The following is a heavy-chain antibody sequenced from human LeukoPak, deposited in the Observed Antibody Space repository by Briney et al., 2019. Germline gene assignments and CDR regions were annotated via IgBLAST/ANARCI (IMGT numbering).Heavy chain of an antibody. D-gene: IGHD3-22*01. CDR1: GFTLSSNY. Sequence: GGSLRLSCAASGFTLSSNYMSWVRQAPGKGLEWVSVIYSGGSTYYAGSVKGRFTISRDNSKNTLYLQMNSLRAEDTAVYYCARDPPDYYDSSGYYYEDYWGQGTLVTVSS. CDR2: IYSGGST. CDR3: ARDPPDYYDSSGYYYEDY. V-gene: IGHV3-66*01. J-gene: IGHJ4*02.